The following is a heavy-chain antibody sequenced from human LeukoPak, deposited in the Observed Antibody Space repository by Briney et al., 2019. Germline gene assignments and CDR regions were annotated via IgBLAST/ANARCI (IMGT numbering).Heavy chain of an antibody. CDR1: GYTFTSNY. J-gene: IGHJ4*02. CDR2: ISPSGGST. Sequence: GASVKVSCKAFGYTFTSNYMHWVRQAPGQGPEWMGVISPSGGSTTYAQKFQGRVTLTRDMSTSTAYMELSRLRSEDTAVYYCARDDTDSSGYYYPDWGQGTLVTVSP. V-gene: IGHV1-46*01. CDR3: ARDDTDSSGYYYPD. D-gene: IGHD3-22*01.